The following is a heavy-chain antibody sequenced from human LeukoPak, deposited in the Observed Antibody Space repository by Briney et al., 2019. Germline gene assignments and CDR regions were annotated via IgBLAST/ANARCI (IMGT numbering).Heavy chain of an antibody. Sequence: GASVKVSCKASGYTFTSYGISWVRQAPGQGLEWMGWISACNGNTNYAQKLQGRVTMTTDTSTSTAYMELRSLRSDDTAVYYRARDLSTIFGVVIYFDYWGQGTLVTVSS. CDR3: ARDLSTIFGVVIYFDY. D-gene: IGHD3-3*01. J-gene: IGHJ4*02. V-gene: IGHV1-18*01. CDR2: ISACNGNT. CDR1: GYTFTSYG.